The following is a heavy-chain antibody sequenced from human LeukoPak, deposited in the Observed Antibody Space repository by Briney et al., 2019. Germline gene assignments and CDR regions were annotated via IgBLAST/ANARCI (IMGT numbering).Heavy chain of an antibody. CDR2: ISYDGSNK. CDR1: GFTFSSYA. J-gene: IGHJ6*03. CDR3: AREDFWSGYSVYYYYYMDV. D-gene: IGHD3-3*01. V-gene: IGHV3-30-3*01. Sequence: GRSLRLSCAASGFTFSSYAMHWVRQAPGKGLEWVAVISYDGSNKYYADSVKGRFTISRDNSKNSLYLQMNSLRAEDTAVYYCAREDFWSGYSVYYYYYMDVWGKGTTVTVSS.